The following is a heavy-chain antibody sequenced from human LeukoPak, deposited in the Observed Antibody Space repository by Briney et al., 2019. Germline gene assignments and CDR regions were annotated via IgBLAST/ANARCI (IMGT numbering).Heavy chain of an antibody. CDR3: GRTGIGSPYYYGMDV. J-gene: IGHJ6*02. CDR1: GGSLSNYY. V-gene: IGHV4-4*07. CDR2: VYTSGST. D-gene: IGHD1-14*01. Sequence: SETLSLTCTVSGGSLSNYYWSWIRQPAGKGLEWIGRVYTSGSTNYNPSLKSRVTMSVDTSKNQFSLKLNSVTAADTAVYYCGRTGIGSPYYYGMDVWGQGTTVTVSS.